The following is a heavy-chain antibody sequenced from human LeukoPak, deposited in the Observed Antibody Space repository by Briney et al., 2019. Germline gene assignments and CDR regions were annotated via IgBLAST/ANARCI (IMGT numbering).Heavy chain of an antibody. CDR1: GFTFSSYG. Sequence: GGTLRLSCAASGFTFSSYGMSWVRQAPGKGLEWVSSISGSGGSTYYADSVKGRFTISRDNSKNTLYLQMNSLRAEDTAVYSCAKDTYGEGYYYYYMDVWGKGTTVTVSS. CDR2: ISGSGGST. D-gene: IGHD3-10*01. CDR3: AKDTYGEGYYYYYMDV. V-gene: IGHV3-23*01. J-gene: IGHJ6*03.